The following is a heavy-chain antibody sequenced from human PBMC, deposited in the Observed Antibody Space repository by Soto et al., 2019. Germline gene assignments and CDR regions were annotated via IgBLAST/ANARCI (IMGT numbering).Heavy chain of an antibody. Sequence: QVQLVQSGAEVKKPGASVKVSCKASGYTFTSYAMHWVRQAPGQRLEWMGCINAGNGNTKYSQKFQDRVTITRDTSASTAYMELSSLRSEDTAVYYCAKSATVPAAIAYWGQGTLVTVSS. D-gene: IGHD2-2*02. CDR1: GYTFTSYA. V-gene: IGHV1-3*01. CDR3: AKSATVPAAIAY. CDR2: INAGNGNT. J-gene: IGHJ4*02.